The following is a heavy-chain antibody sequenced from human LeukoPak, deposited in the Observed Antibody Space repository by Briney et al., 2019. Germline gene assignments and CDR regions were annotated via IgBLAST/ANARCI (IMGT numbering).Heavy chain of an antibody. Sequence: GGSLRLSCAASGFTVSSNYMSWVRQAPGKGLEWVSVIYSCGSTYYADSVKGRFTISRDNSKNTLYLQMNSLRAEDTAVYYCAVLTYQLLDYYFDYWGQGTLVTVSS. CDR1: GFTVSSNY. J-gene: IGHJ4*02. CDR3: AVLTYQLLDYYFDY. CDR2: IYSCGST. D-gene: IGHD2-2*01. V-gene: IGHV3-66*01.